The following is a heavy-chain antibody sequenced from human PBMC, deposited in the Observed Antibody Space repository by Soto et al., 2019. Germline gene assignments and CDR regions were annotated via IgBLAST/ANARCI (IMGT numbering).Heavy chain of an antibody. CDR3: AREDVVVPAAAYYYYYGMDV. J-gene: IGHJ6*02. V-gene: IGHV4-4*07. CDR1: GGSISSYY. Sequence: SETLSLTCTVSGGSISSYYWSWIRQPAGKGLEWIGRIYTSGSTNYNPSLKSRVTMSVDTSKNQFSLKLSSVTAADTAVYYCAREDVVVPAAAYYYYYGMDVWGQGTTVTVSS. D-gene: IGHD2-2*01. CDR2: IYTSGST.